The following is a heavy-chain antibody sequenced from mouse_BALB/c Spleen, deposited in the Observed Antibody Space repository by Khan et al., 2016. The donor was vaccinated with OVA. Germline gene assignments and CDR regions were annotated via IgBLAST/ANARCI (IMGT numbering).Heavy chain of an antibody. V-gene: IGHV3-2*02. Sequence: EVKLLESGPGLVKPSQSLSLTCTVTGYSITSGYAWNWIRQFPGNKMEWMGYISYSGGTSYNPSLKSRISFTRDTSKNQFFLQLNSVTTEDTATVSCARGNSYGYYFDYWGQGTPLTVSS. D-gene: IGHD1-1*01. CDR3: ARGNSYGYYFDY. J-gene: IGHJ2*01. CDR1: GYSITSGYA. CDR2: ISYSGGT.